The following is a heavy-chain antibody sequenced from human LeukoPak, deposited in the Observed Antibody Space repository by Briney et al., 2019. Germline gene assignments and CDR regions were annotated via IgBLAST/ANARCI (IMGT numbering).Heavy chain of an antibody. CDR1: GFTFNAYS. CDR2: ITSSGSYI. J-gene: IGHJ4*02. CDR3: ARGTDSGYDSTGSFDY. D-gene: IGHD5-12*01. V-gene: IGHV3-21*01. Sequence: GGSLRLSCAASGFTFNAYSMNWVRQAPGQGLEWASPITSSGSYIYYRDSLKGRFTISRDNAKNSLYLQLNSLRDDDTAVYYCARGTDSGYDSTGSFDYWGQGALVTVSS.